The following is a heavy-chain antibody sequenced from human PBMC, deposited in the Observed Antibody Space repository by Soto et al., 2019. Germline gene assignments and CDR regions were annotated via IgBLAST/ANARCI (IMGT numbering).Heavy chain of an antibody. D-gene: IGHD1-7*01. CDR1: GGSISSGGYY. J-gene: IGHJ6*02. Sequence: SETLSLTCTVSGGSISSGGYYWSWIRQHPGKGLEWIGYIYYSGSTYYNPSLKSRVTISVDTSKNQFSLKLSSVTAADTAEYYGARDRGVAGTAYCYSGLDVWGQGTTVTVSS. CDR2: IYYSGST. CDR3: ARDRGVAGTAYCYSGLDV. V-gene: IGHV4-31*03.